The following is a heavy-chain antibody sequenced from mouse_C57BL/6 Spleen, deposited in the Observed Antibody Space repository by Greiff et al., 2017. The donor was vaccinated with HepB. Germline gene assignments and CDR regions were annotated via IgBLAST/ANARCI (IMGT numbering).Heavy chain of an antibody. CDR1: GFNIKNTY. D-gene: IGHD2-1*01. J-gene: IGHJ1*03. CDR3: ARGGHYGNYDWYFDV. V-gene: IGHV14-3*01. CDR2: IDPANGNT. Sequence: EVQLQESVAELVRPGASVKLSCTASGFNIKNTYMHWVKQRPEQGLEWIGRIDPANGNTNYAPKFQGKATITADTSPNTAYLQLSSLTSEDTAIYYWARGGHYGNYDWYFDVWGTGTTVTVSS.